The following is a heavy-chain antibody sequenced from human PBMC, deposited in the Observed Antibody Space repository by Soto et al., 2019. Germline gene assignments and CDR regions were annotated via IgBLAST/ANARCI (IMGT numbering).Heavy chain of an antibody. CDR2: INHSGST. CDR3: ARCITIFGVPNDAFDI. Sequence: SETLSLTCAVYGGSFSGYYWSWIRQPPGKGLEWIGEINHSGSTNYNPSLKSRVTISVDTSKNQFSLKLSSVTAADTAVYYCARCITIFGVPNDAFDIWGQGTMVTVSS. J-gene: IGHJ3*02. V-gene: IGHV4-34*01. D-gene: IGHD3-3*01. CDR1: GGSFSGYY.